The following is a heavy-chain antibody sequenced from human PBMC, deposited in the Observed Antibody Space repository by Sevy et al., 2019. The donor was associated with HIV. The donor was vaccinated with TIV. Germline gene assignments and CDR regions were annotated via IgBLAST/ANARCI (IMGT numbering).Heavy chain of an antibody. CDR1: GFAFSTYG. J-gene: IGHJ6*02. CDR3: ARGQGDDYNYGLDV. D-gene: IGHD1-26*01. V-gene: IGHV3-33*01. Sequence: GGSLRLSCAASGFAFSTYGLYWVRQAPGKGLEWVAVIWFDGSEKYYADSVKGRFTISRDNSKNTLYLQMNSLTAADTAVYYCARGQGDDYNYGLDVWGQGTTVTVS. CDR2: IWFDGSEK.